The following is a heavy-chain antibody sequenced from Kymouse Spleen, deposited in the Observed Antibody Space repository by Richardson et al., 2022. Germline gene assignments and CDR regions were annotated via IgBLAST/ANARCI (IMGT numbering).Heavy chain of an antibody. V-gene: IGHV4-34*01. CDR2: INHSGST. CDR1: GGSFSGYY. Sequence: QVQLQQWGAGLLKPSETLSLTCAVYGGSFSGYYWSWIRQPPGKGLEWIGEINHSGSTNYNPSLKSRVTISVDTSKNQFSLKLSSVTAADTAVYYCARGAGTNDYYYYGMDVWGQGTTVTVSS. D-gene: IGHD1-7*01. J-gene: IGHJ6*02. CDR3: ARGAGTNDYYYYGMDV.